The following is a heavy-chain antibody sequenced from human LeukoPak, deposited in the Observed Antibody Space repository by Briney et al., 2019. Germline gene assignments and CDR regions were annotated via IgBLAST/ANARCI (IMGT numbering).Heavy chain of an antibody. D-gene: IGHD3-10*01. V-gene: IGHV4-34*01. CDR2: INQSGSS. CDR1: GGSFSGYY. Sequence: SETLSLTCAVYGGSFSGYYWSWIRQPPGKGLGWIGEINQSGSSDYNPSLKSRVTMSVDTSKNQFSLKLSSVTAADTAVYYCARGELLWFGEDWFQHWGQGTLVTVSS. J-gene: IGHJ1*01. CDR3: ARGELLWFGEDWFQH.